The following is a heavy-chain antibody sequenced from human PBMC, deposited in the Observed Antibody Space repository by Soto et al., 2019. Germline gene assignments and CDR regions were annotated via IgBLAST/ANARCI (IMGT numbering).Heavy chain of an antibody. V-gene: IGHV2-5*01. J-gene: IGHJ4*02. D-gene: IGHD4-17*01. CDR1: GFSLSTSGVG. CDR2: IYWNDDK. CDR3: AHRLYGDYEFDY. Sequence: SGPTLVNPTQTLTLTCTFSGFSLSTSGVGVGWIRQPPGKALEWLALIYWNDDKRYSPSLKSRLTITKDTSKNQVVLTMTNMDPVDTAPYYCAHRLYGDYEFDYWGQGTLVTVSS.